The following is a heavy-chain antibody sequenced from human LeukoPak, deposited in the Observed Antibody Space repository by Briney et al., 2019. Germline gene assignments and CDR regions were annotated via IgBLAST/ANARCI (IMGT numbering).Heavy chain of an antibody. J-gene: IGHJ4*02. D-gene: IGHD6-13*01. CDR3: RSGASWQQLVEYFDY. Sequence: GGSLRLSCAASGFTFSSYAMSWVRQAPGKGLEWVSAISGSGGSTYYADSVKGRFTISRDNSKNTLYLQMNSLRAEDTAVYYCRSGASWQQLVEYFDYWGQGTLVTVSS. CDR1: GFTFSSYA. CDR2: ISGSGGST. V-gene: IGHV3-23*01.